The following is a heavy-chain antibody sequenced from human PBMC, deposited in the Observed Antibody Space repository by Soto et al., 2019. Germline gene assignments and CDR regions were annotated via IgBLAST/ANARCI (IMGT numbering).Heavy chain of an antibody. J-gene: IGHJ4*02. CDR1: GGTFSSYA. Sequence: GASVKVSCKASGGTFSSYAISWVRQAPGQGLEWMGGIIPIFGTANYAQKFQGRVTITADESTSTAYMELSSLRSEDTAVYYCARYPGYSYGYYYFDYWGQGTLVTVSS. CDR3: ARYPGYSYGYYYFDY. CDR2: IIPIFGTA. V-gene: IGHV1-69*13. D-gene: IGHD5-18*01.